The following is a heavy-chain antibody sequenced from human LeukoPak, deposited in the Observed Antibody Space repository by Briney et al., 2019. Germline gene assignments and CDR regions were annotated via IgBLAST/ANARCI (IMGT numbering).Heavy chain of an antibody. CDR2: IYPGDSDT. J-gene: IGHJ3*02. V-gene: IGHV5-51*01. Sequence: KPGESLKISCKGSGYSFTSYWIGWVRQMPGKGLEWMGIIYPGDSDTRYSPSFQGQVTISADKSISTSYLQCSSLKASDTAMYYCAAVWLGELSADAFDIWGQGTLVTVSS. CDR1: GYSFTSYW. CDR3: AAVWLGELSADAFDI. D-gene: IGHD3-10*01.